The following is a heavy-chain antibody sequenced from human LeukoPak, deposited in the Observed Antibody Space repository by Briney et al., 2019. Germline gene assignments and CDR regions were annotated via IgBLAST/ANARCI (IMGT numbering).Heavy chain of an antibody. V-gene: IGHV3-7*01. Sequence: GGSLRLSCAVSGFTFTSYWMNWVRQTPGKGLEWVASIKYDGTEKSYVDSVKGRFTISRDNAKNSLYLQMSSLRAEDTAVYYCAKDPLAYCGADCYSHFDYWGQGTLVTVSS. CDR2: IKYDGTEK. J-gene: IGHJ4*02. D-gene: IGHD2-21*02. CDR3: AKDPLAYCGADCYSHFDY. CDR1: GFTFTSYW.